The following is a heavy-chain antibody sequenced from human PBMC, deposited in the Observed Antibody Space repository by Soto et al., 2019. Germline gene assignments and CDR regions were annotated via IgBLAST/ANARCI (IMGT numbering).Heavy chain of an antibody. D-gene: IGHD3-22*01. V-gene: IGHV3-23*01. Sequence: GGSLRLSCAASGFTFSSYAMSWVRQAPGKGLEWVSAISGSGGSTYYADSVKGRFTISRDNSKNTLYLQMNSLRAEDTAVYYYANFKGSRYDSSGYFDYWGQGTLVTVSS. J-gene: IGHJ4*02. CDR3: ANFKGSRYDSSGYFDY. CDR2: ISGSGGST. CDR1: GFTFSSYA.